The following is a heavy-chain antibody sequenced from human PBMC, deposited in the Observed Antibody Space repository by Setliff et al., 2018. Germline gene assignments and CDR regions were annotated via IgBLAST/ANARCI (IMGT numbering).Heavy chain of an antibody. Sequence: GSLKISCAASGFTFSSYWMSWVRQAPGKGLEWVANIKQDGSEKYYADSVKGRFTISRDNAKNSLYLQMNSLRAEDTAVYYCAREGVGFRFYYAYMDVWGKGTTVTSP. CDR2: IKQDGSEK. J-gene: IGHJ6*03. CDR3: AREGVGFRFYYAYMDV. CDR1: GFTFSSYW. D-gene: IGHD3-10*01. V-gene: IGHV3-7*01.